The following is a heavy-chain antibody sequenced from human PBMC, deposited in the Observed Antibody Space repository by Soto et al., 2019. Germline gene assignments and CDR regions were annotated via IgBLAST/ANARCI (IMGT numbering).Heavy chain of an antibody. D-gene: IGHD1-1*01. CDR1: GFNFVSYE. CDR3: APSPTGLDV. Sequence: GGSLRLSCVAFGFNFVSYEMNWVRQAPGKGLEWVSYISSSGSTTHYPDSVRGRFTISRDNAKNSLFLQMSSLRVEDTAVYYSAPSPTGLDVWAQGTTVTVSS. J-gene: IGHJ6*02. V-gene: IGHV3-48*03. CDR2: ISSSGSTT.